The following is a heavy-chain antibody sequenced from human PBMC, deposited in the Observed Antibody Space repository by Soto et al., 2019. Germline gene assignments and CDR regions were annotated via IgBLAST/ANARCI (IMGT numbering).Heavy chain of an antibody. CDR1: GFTFSSYA. Sequence: EVQLLESGGGLVQPGGSLRLSCEASGFTFSSYAMSWVRQAPGKGLEWVSSISGNGVRTHYADSVKGRFTISSDNSKNTLSLQMNSLRAEDTAVYYCAKNKCSTCYVPFYYWGQGTLVTVSS. V-gene: IGHV3-23*01. CDR3: AKNKCSTCYVPFYY. CDR2: ISGNGVRT. J-gene: IGHJ4*02. D-gene: IGHD2-2*01.